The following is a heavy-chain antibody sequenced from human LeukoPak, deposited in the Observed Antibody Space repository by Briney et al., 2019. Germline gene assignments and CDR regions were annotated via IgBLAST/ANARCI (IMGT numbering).Heavy chain of an antibody. CDR1: GYSFTSYW. D-gene: IGHD1-1*01. CDR3: VTTGATREWGDDALDI. Sequence: GESLKISCKGSGYSFTSYWIGWVRQMPGKGLEWVGIIYPGDSDTSYSPSFQGQVTISADKSISTAYLQWTSLKASDTAMYYCVTTGATREWGDDALDIWGQGTMVTVSS. J-gene: IGHJ3*02. V-gene: IGHV5-51*01. CDR2: IYPGDSDT.